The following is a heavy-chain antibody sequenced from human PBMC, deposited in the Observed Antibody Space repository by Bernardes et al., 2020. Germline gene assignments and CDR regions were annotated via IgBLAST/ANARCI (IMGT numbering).Heavy chain of an antibody. CDR2: ISAYNGNT. Sequence: ASVKVSCKASGYTFTSYGISWVRQAPGQGLEWMGWISAYNGNTNYAQKLQGRVTMTTDTSTSTAYMELRSLRSDDTVVYYCARDLVVYAIEGGWFDPWGQGTLVTVSS. D-gene: IGHD2-8*02. J-gene: IGHJ5*02. CDR3: ARDLVVYAIEGGWFDP. V-gene: IGHV1-18*01. CDR1: GYTFTSYG.